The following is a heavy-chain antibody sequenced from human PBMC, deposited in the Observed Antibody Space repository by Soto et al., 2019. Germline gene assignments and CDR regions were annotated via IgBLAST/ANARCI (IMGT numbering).Heavy chain of an antibody. CDR1: GFPFSSYA. V-gene: IGHV3-23*01. J-gene: IGHJ4*02. CDR2: ISGRVNIT. CDR3: AKDQAKSSGLAAALDY. Sequence: GGSLRLSCAASGFPFSSYAMNWVRQAPGKGLEWVSGISGRVNITHYADSVKGRFTISRDNSKNTLYLQMNSLRAEDTAVYYCAKDQAKSSGLAAALDYWGQGTLVTVSS. D-gene: IGHD6-13*01.